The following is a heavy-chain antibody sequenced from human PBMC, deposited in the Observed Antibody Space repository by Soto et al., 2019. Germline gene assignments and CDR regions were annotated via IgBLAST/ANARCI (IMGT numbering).Heavy chain of an antibody. CDR2: ISAYNGNT. Sequence: RLEWMGWISAYNGNTNYAQKLQGRVTMTTDTSTSTAYMELRSLRSDDTAVYYCARDLINPYYYDSKPLDYWGQGTLVTGSS. V-gene: IGHV1-18*01. CDR3: ARDLINPYYYDSKPLDY. J-gene: IGHJ4*02. D-gene: IGHD3-22*01.